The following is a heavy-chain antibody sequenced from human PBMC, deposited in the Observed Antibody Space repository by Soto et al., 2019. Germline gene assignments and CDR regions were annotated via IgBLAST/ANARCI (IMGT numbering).Heavy chain of an antibody. V-gene: IGHV1-69*06. CDR3: ARAHNWNSFGDYYYGMDV. Sequence: SVKVSCKASGDTFSSYAISWVRQAPGQGLEWMGGIIPIFGTANYAQKFQGRVTITAGKSTSTAYMELSSLRSEDTAVYYCARAHNWNSFGDYYYGMDVWGQGTTVTVSS. CDR2: IIPIFGTA. CDR1: GDTFSSYA. D-gene: IGHD1-7*01. J-gene: IGHJ6*02.